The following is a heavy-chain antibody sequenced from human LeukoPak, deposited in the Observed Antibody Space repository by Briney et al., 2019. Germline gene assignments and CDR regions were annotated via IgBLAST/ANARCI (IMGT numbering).Heavy chain of an antibody. J-gene: IGHJ5*02. CDR2: IYPGDSDT. V-gene: IGHV5-51*01. CDR1: GYSFNRYW. Sequence: GESLKISCKGSGYSFNRYWIGWVRQMPGKGLEWMGIIYPGDSDTRYSPSFQGQVTISADKSISTAYLQWSSLKASDTAMYYCARYYYGSGRGANWFDPWGQGTLVTVSS. CDR3: ARYYYGSGRGANWFDP. D-gene: IGHD3-10*01.